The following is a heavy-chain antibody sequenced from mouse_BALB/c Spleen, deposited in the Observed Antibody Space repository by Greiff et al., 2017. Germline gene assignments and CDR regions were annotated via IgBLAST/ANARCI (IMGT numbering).Heavy chain of an antibody. CDR2: INPDSSTI. CDR1: GFDFSRYW. V-gene: IGHV4-1*02. D-gene: IGHD2-14*01. Sequence: EVKLVESGGGLVQPGGSLKLSCAASGFDFSRYWMSWVRQAPGKGLEWIGEINPDSSTINYTPSLKDKFIISRDNAKNTLYLQMSKVRSEDTALYYCARHYRYDLYYAMDYWGQGTSVTVSS. CDR3: ARHYRYDLYYAMDY. J-gene: IGHJ4*01.